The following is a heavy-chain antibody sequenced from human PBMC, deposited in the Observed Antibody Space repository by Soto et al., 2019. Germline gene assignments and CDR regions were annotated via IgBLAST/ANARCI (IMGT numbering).Heavy chain of an antibody. J-gene: IGHJ2*01. CDR2: IYPGDSDT. D-gene: IGHD6-13*01. CDR3: ARCSIAAAGKVWYFEL. Sequence: GESLKISCKGSGYSFTSYWIGWVRQMPGKGLEWMGIIYPGDSDTRYSPSFQGQVTISADKSISTAYLQWSSLKASDTAMYYCARCSIAAAGKVWYFELWGRGSLVTVSS. CDR1: GYSFTSYW. V-gene: IGHV5-51*01.